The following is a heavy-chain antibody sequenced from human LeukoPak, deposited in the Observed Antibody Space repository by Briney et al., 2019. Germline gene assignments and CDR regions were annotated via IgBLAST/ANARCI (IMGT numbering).Heavy chain of an antibody. V-gene: IGHV4-59*04. D-gene: IGHD3-22*01. Sequence: PSETLSLTCTVSGGSIRSHYWSWIRQPPGKGLEWIGTMYYSGSTYYNPSLKSRVTMSVDTSKNQFSLKLSSVTAADTAVYYCARSAYYYDSSFDYWGQGTLVTVSS. CDR2: MYYSGST. CDR1: GGSIRSHY. CDR3: ARSAYYYDSSFDY. J-gene: IGHJ4*02.